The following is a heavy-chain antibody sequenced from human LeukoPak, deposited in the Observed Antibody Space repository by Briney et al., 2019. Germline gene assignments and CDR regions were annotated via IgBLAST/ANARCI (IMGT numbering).Heavy chain of an antibody. CDR1: GYTFTSYG. J-gene: IGHJ3*02. CDR2: ISAYNGNT. D-gene: IGHD5-24*01. V-gene: IGHV1-18*01. Sequence: ASVKVSCKASGYTFTSYGISWVRQAPGQGLEWMGWISAYNGNTNYAQKLQGRVTMTTDTSTSTAYMELRSLRSDDTAVYYCARETTMRWLQTRGAFDIWGQGTMVTVSS. CDR3: ARETTMRWLQTRGAFDI.